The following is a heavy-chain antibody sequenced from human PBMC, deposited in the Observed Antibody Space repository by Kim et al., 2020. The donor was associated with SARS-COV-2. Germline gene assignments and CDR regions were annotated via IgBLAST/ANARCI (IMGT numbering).Heavy chain of an antibody. J-gene: IGHJ6*02. V-gene: IGHV5-10-1*01. CDR1: GYSFTSYW. D-gene: IGHD3-10*01. Sequence: GESLKISCKGSGYSFTSYWISWVRQMPGKGLEWMGRIDPSDSYTNYSPSFQGHVTISADKSISTAYLQWSSLKASDTAMYYCARPYGSGSYYNPSGGMDVWGQGTTVTVSS. CDR2: IDPSDSYT. CDR3: ARPYGSGSYYNPSGGMDV.